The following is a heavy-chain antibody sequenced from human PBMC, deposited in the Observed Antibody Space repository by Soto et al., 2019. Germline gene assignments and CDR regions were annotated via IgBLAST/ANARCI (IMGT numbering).Heavy chain of an antibody. J-gene: IGHJ4*02. CDR2: IYYSGST. CDR3: ANKATYYDILTGYYGYFNY. D-gene: IGHD3-9*01. V-gene: IGHV4-39*01. CDR1: GGSISSSSYY. Sequence: LSLTCTVSGGSISSSSYYWGWIRQPPGKGLEWIGSIYYSGSTYYNPSLKSRVTISVDTSKNQFSLKLSSVTAADTAVYYCANKATYYDILTGYYGYFNYWGQGTLVTVSS.